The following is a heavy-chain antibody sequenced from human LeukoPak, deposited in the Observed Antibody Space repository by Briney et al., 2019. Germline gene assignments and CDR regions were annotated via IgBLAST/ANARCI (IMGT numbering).Heavy chain of an antibody. CDR2: ISSSGSTI. Sequence: GGSLRLSCAASGFTFSSYEMNWVRQAPGKGLEWVSYISSSGSTIYYADSVKGRFTISRDNAKNSLYLQMNSLRAEDTAVYYCASSSAYSGDAFDIWGQGTTVTVSS. D-gene: IGHD1-26*01. CDR3: ASSSAYSGDAFDI. J-gene: IGHJ3*02. CDR1: GFTFSSYE. V-gene: IGHV3-48*03.